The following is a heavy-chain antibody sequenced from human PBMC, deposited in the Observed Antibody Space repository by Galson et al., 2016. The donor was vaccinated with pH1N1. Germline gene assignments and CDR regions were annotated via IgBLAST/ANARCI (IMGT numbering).Heavy chain of an antibody. CDR3: AGYCSGGSCSGSYYYFDT. V-gene: IGHV3-11*01. CDR1: GFTFSDYY. CDR2: ISSSGSTI. D-gene: IGHD2-15*01. J-gene: IGHJ4*02. Sequence: SLRLSCAASGFTFSDYYMSWIRQAPGKGLEWLSYISSSGSTIYYADSVKGRFTISRDNARNSLYLQMNSLRAEDTALYYCAGYCSGGSCSGSYYYFDTWGQGTLVTVSS.